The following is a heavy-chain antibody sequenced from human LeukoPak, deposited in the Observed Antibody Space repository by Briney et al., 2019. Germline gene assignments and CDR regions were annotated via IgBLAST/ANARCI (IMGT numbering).Heavy chain of an antibody. V-gene: IGHV3-23*01. CDR1: GFTFSSCG. J-gene: IGHJ4*02. Sequence: GGSLRLSCAASGFTFSSCGMSWVRQAPGKGLEWVSGITGNSAETRYAGSVRGRFTISRDNSKNMVYLQMNSLRAEDTAVYYCAKDALRLWGSYSDYWGQGTPVTVSS. CDR3: AKDALRLWGSYSDY. D-gene: IGHD3-16*01. CDR2: ITGNSAET.